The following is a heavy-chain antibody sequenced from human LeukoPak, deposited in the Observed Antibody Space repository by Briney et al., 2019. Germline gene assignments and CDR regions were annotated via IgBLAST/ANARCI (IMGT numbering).Heavy chain of an antibody. Sequence: ASVKVSCKASGYTFTCYYMHWVRQAPGQGLEWMGWINPNSGGTNYAQKFQGRVTMTRDTSISTAYMELSRLRSDDTAVYYCARVNEISSGWYVWGYYYYMDVWGKGTTVTVSS. V-gene: IGHV1-2*02. CDR1: GYTFTCYY. CDR2: INPNSGGT. D-gene: IGHD6-19*01. J-gene: IGHJ6*03. CDR3: ARVNEISSGWYVWGYYYYMDV.